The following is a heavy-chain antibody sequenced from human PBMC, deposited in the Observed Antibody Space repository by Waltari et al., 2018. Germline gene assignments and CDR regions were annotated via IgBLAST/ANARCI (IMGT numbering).Heavy chain of an antibody. CDR2: ISGSSGTT. Sequence: QVQLQESGPGLVTPSETLSLTCAVSGYSISSGNYWGWIRQSPGKGLEYIGYISGSSGTTNYNPSLKSRVTISKDTSKNQFSLRLSSVTAADTAVYYCAKSQWELFGSLDVWGRGVLVTVSS. J-gene: IGHJ4*02. CDR1: GYSISSGNY. V-gene: IGHV4-38-2*01. CDR3: AKSQWELFGSLDV. D-gene: IGHD1-26*01.